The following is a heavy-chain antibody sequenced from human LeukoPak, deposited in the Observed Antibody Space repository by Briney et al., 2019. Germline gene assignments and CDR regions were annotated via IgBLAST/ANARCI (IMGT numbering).Heavy chain of an antibody. J-gene: IGHJ6*02. V-gene: IGHV1-69*04. CDR1: GGTFSSYA. CDR3: ARDTVKGQQWLADYYYYGMDV. CDR2: IIPILGIA. D-gene: IGHD6-19*01. Sequence: SVKVSCKASGGTFSSYAISWVRQAPGQGLEWMGRIIPILGIANYAPKFQGRVTITADKSTSTAYMELSSLRSEDTAVYYCARDTVKGQQWLADYYYYGMDVWGQGTTVTVSS.